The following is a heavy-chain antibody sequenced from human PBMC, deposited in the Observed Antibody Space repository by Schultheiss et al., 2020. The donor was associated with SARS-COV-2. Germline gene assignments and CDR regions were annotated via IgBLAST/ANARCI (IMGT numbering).Heavy chain of an antibody. CDR1: GFTFSNAW. CDR2: INSDGSST. V-gene: IGHV3-74*01. Sequence: GGSLRLSCAASGFTFSNAWMSWVRQAPGKGLEWVGRINSDGSSTSYADSVKGRFTISRDNSKNTLYLQMNSLRAEDTAVYYCARRPAAWYCSSTSCGEDYWGQGTLVTVSS. J-gene: IGHJ4*02. CDR3: ARRPAAWYCSSTSCGEDY. D-gene: IGHD2-2*01.